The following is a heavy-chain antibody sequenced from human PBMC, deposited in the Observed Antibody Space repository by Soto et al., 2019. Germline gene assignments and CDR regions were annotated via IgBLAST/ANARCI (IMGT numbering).Heavy chain of an antibody. J-gene: IGHJ5*01. V-gene: IGHV4-59*01. Sequence: LSLTCFISGGSFSNGYWTWIRQSPGKGLEWIGYIFHSGITDYNPSVKSRVTISIDKSRNLFSLNLTSVTAADTAVYYCARDRYFYDSRGYYRTLDSWGQGTLVTVSS. CDR1: GGSFSNGY. D-gene: IGHD3-22*01. CDR2: IFHSGIT. CDR3: ARDRYFYDSRGYYRTLDS.